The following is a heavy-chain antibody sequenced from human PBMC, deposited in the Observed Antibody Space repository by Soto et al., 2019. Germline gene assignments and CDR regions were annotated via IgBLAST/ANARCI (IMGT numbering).Heavy chain of an antibody. CDR2: ISAYNGNT. Sequence: QVQLVQSGAEVKKPGASVKVSCKASGYTFTSYGISWVRQAPGQGLEWMGWISAYNGNTNYAQKLQGRVTMTTNTSPSTAYMELRSLRSDDTAVYYCARDRQQMVHYYGMDVWGQGTTVTVSS. CDR1: GYTFTSYG. J-gene: IGHJ6*02. CDR3: ARDRQQMVHYYGMDV. V-gene: IGHV1-18*01. D-gene: IGHD6-13*01.